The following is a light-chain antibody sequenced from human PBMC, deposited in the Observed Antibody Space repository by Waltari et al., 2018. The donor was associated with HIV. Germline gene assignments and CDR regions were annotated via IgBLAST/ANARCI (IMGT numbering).Light chain of an antibody. CDR2: GAS. J-gene: IGKJ5*01. CDR3: QQSYGAPFT. V-gene: IGKV1-39*01. Sequence: IQMTQSPSALSASVGDTVTITCRASQKISRYLNWDQKKVGEAPNLLVYGASSLQSGVPARFRGSGSGSEYFLSISSLKSDDFATYFCQQSYGAPFTFG. CDR1: QKISRY.